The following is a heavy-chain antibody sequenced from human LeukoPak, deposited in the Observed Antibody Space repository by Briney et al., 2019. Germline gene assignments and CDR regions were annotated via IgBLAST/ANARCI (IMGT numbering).Heavy chain of an antibody. D-gene: IGHD2-2*02. CDR3: ARDPGYCSSPTCYMDWYFDL. J-gene: IGHJ2*01. CDR2: ISSSSRYI. CDR1: GFTFSSYS. Sequence: NSGGSLRLSCAASGFTFSSYSMNWVRQAPGKGLEWVSSISSSSRYIYYADSVKGRFTISRDNAKNSLYLQINSLRAEDTAVYYCARDPGYCSSPTCYMDWYFDLWGRGTLVTVSP. V-gene: IGHV3-21*01.